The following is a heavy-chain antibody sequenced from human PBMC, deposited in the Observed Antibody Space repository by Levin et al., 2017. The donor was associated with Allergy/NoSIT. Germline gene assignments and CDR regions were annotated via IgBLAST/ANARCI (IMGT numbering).Heavy chain of an antibody. D-gene: IGHD5-12*01. CDR1: GASISSFF. Sequence: SETLSLTCTVSGASISSFFWSWIRQPPGKGLEWIGYMSFSGSTNFNPSLKSRVTISVDTSKNQFSLRLSSVTAADTAVYYCARATRSSLIYYFDYWGPGTLVTVSS. V-gene: IGHV4-59*01. CDR2: MSFSGST. J-gene: IGHJ4*02. CDR3: ARATRSSLIYYFDY.